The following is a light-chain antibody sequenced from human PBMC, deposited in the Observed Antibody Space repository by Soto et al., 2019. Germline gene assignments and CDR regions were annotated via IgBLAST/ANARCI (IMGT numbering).Light chain of an antibody. CDR1: QSVTVNS. CDR3: QQYGDSPLT. CDR2: AAS. J-gene: IGKJ3*01. V-gene: IGKV3-20*01. Sequence: EILLTHSQSTLSFSQWQGGTLSFGSSQSVTVNSLAWYQQKPGQAPRLLIYAASTRAAAVPDRFTGSGSGTDFALTISRLEPEDFGVYYCQQYGDSPLTSGPGTKVDI.